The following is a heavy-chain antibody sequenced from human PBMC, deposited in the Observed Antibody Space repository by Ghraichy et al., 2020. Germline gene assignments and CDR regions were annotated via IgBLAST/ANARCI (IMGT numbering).Heavy chain of an antibody. CDR1: GFTFSSYT. Sequence: GSLRLSCAASGFTFSSYTMHWVRQAPGKGLEWVALISYDGNNKFYGDSVRGRFIISRDISKNTLYLQMSSLRADDTAIYYCARGDSDTTMVLDYWGQGTLVTVSS. CDR2: ISYDGNNK. J-gene: IGHJ4*02. CDR3: ARGDSDTTMVLDY. V-gene: IGHV3-30*04. D-gene: IGHD5-18*01.